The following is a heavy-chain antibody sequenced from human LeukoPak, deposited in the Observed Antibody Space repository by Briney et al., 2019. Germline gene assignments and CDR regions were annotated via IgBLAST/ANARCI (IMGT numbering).Heavy chain of an antibody. V-gene: IGHV4-4*07. CDR2: IYTSGST. CDR1: GDSISGFY. D-gene: IGHD2-8*01. J-gene: IGHJ6*03. CDR3: ARDSVYCTNGVCYTFGFYYYYYMDV. Sequence: PSETLSLTCTVSGDSISGFYWSWIRQAAGKGLEWIGHIYTSGSTNYNPSLKSRVTMSVDTSKNQFSLKLSSVTAADTAVYYCARDSVYCTNGVCYTFGFYYYYYMDVWGKGTTVTVSS.